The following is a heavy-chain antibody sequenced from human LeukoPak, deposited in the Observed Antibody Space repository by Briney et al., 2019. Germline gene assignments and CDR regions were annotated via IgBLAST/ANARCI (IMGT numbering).Heavy chain of an antibody. V-gene: IGHV1-69*05. D-gene: IGHD4-17*01. CDR2: IIPIFGTA. CDR3: ARARMVTTPYHDAFDI. J-gene: IGHJ3*02. CDR1: GGTFSSYA. Sequence: SVKVSCKASGGTFSSYAISCVRQAPGQGLEWMGGIIPIFGTANYAQKFQGRVTITTDESTSTACMELSSLRSEDTAVYYCARARMVTTPYHDAFDIWGQGTMVTVSS.